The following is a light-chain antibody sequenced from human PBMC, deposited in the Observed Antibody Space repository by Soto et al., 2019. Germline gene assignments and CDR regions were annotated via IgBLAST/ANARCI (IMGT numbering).Light chain of an antibody. J-gene: IGKJ1*01. Sequence: QGTYSNFTRAACVGSREISACPASLSVSRWLAWYKQKPGEAPKLLIYKASNLESGVSSRFSGSGSGTEFTLTVSGLETDDYATYCCQQYDVQSPGKIGEGTKVDIK. CDR2: KAS. CDR1: LSVSRW. CDR3: QQYDVQSPGK. V-gene: IGKV1-5*03.